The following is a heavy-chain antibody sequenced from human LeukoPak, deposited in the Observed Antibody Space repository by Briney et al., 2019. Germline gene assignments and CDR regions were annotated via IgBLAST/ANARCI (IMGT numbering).Heavy chain of an antibody. D-gene: IGHD1-26*01. J-gene: IGHJ6*02. CDR1: GGSISSDDYY. Sequence: PSETLSLTCTVSGGSISSDDYYWGWIRQPPGKGLEWIGTIFYDGDTYYSPSLKSRVTISVDKSKNQFSLKLSSVTAADTAVYYCARVVGASYGMDVWGQGTTVTVSS. CDR3: ARVVGASYGMDV. V-gene: IGHV4-39*07. CDR2: IFYDGDT.